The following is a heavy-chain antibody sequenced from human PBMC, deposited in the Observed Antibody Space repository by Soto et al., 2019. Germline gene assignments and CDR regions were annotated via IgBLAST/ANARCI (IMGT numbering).Heavy chain of an antibody. D-gene: IGHD3-3*01. CDR2: IYYSGST. CDR3: ALYDFWSGYWALTP. Sequence: QVQLQESGPGLVKPSQTLSLTCTVSGGSISSGGYYWSWIRQHPGKGLEWIGYIYYSGSTYYNPSLTRRVTISVDTSKNQFSLKLSSVTAADTAVYYCALYDFWSGYWALTPWGQGTLVTVSS. J-gene: IGHJ4*02. V-gene: IGHV4-31*03. CDR1: GGSISSGGYY.